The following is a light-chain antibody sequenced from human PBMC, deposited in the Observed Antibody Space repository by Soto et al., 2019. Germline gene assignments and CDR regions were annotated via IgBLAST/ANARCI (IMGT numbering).Light chain of an antibody. CDR2: AAS. V-gene: IGKV1-8*01. Sequence: AIRMTQSPSSLSASTGDRVTITCRASQVISSYVAWYKQTPWKDTKLLIYAASTLQSGVTSRFSGSGSGTDFTLTISCLESEDFATYYCQQSYSTPLTLGGGTQVDI. J-gene: IGKJ4*01. CDR3: QQSYSTPLT. CDR1: QVISSY.